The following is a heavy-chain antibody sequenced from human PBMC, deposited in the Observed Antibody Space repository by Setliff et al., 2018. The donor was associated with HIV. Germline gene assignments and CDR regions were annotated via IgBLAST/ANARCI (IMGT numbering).Heavy chain of an antibody. CDR2: VNAGKGNT. CDR1: GYTFTTYT. Sequence: ASVKVSCKASGYTFTTYTMHWVRQAPGQRPEWMGWVNAGKGNTRYSQKFQGRVVITRDTSANTAYIELSSLRSEDMAVYYCARDGGYSYGAFDIWGQGTRVTVSS. CDR3: ARDGGYSYGAFDI. J-gene: IGHJ3*02. D-gene: IGHD2-21*02. V-gene: IGHV1-3*01.